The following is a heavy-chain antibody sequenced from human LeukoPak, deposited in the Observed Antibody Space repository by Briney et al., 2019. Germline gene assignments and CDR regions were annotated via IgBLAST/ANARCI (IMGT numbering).Heavy chain of an antibody. V-gene: IGHV4-59*08. CDR2: IYYSGST. CDR1: GGSISSYY. CDR3: ARQLDIVATGYYGMEV. D-gene: IGHD5-12*01. Sequence: SETLSLTCTVSGGSISSYYWSWIRQPPGKGLEWIGYIYYSGSTNYNPSLKSRVTISVDTSKNQFSLKPSSVTAADTAVYYCARQLDIVATGYYGMEVWGQGTTVNVSS. J-gene: IGHJ6*02.